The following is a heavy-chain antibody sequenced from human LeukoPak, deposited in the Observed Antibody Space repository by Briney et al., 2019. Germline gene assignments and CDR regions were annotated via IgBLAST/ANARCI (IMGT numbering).Heavy chain of an antibody. V-gene: IGHV4-34*01. CDR3: ARGESIFRV. CDR2: INHSGST. J-gene: IGHJ6*02. Sequence: PSETLSLTCAVYGGSFSGYYWSWIRQPPGNGLEWIGEINHSGSTNYNPSLKSRVTISVDTSKNQFSLKLSSVTAADTAVYYCARGESIFRVWGQGTTVIVSS. D-gene: IGHD3-3*01. CDR1: GGSFSGYY.